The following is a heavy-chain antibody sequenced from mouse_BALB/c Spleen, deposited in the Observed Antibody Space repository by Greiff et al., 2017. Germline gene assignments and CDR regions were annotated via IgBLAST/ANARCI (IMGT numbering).Heavy chain of an antibody. D-gene: IGHD2-2*01. V-gene: IGHV3-8*02. J-gene: IGHJ3*01. Sequence: EVKVEESGPSLVKPSQTLSLTCSVTGDSITSGYWNWIRKFPGNKLEYMGYISYSGSTYYNPSLKSRISITRDTSKNQYYLQLNSVTTEDTATYYCARWGYDVAWFAYWGQGTLVTVSA. CDR3: ARWGYDVAWFAY. CDR1: GDSITSGY. CDR2: ISYSGST.